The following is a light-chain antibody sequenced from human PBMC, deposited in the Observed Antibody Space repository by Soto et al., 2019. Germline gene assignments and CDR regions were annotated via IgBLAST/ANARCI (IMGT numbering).Light chain of an antibody. CDR1: QSVSSSY. CDR2: GAS. J-gene: IGKJ1*01. CDR3: QQYGSSPRT. V-gene: IGKV3-20*01. Sequence: EIVFTHSLSTPSSSXXQXXTLXXXTSQSVSSSYLAWYQQKPGQAPRLLIYGASSRATGIPDRFSGSGSGTDFTLTISRLEPEDFAVYYCQQYGSSPRTFGQGTKVDIK.